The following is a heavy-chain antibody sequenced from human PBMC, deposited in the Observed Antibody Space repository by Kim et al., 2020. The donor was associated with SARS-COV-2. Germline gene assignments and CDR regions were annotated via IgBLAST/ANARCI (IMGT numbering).Heavy chain of an antibody. CDR3: AKGRGGIDNY. CDR2: ISARGDST. CDR1: GFPFSSYA. J-gene: IGHJ4*02. D-gene: IGHD2-15*01. Sequence: GGSLRLSCTASGFPFSSYAMGWVRLAPGKGLEWVSTISARGDSTYHVDSVRGRFTISRDNSKNTLYLEMNSLRAEDTATYYCAKGRGGIDNYWGQGTQVTVSS. V-gene: IGHV3-23*01.